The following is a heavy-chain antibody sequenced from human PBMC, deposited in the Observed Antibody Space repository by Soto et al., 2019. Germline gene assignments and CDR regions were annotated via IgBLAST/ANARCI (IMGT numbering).Heavy chain of an antibody. J-gene: IGHJ5*02. CDR3: ARDTRIAARGRWFDP. CDR1: GFTFSSYS. D-gene: IGHD6-6*01. Sequence: EVQLVESGGGLVKPGGSLRLSCAASGFTFSSYSMNWVRQAPGKGLEWVSSISSSSSYIYYADSVKGRFTISRDNAKNSLYLQMNSLRAEDTAVYYCARDTRIAARGRWFDPWGKGTLVTVSS. CDR2: ISSSSSYI. V-gene: IGHV3-21*01.